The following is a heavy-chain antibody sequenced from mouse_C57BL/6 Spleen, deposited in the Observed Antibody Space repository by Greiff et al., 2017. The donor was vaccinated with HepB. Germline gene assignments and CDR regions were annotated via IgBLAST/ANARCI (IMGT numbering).Heavy chain of an antibody. V-gene: IGHV1-9*01. Sequence: QVQLQQSGAELMKPGASVKLSCKATGYTFTGYWIEWVKQRPGHGLEWIGEILPGSGSTNYNEKFKGKATFTADTSSNTADMQLSSLTTEDSAIYYCAREGGFITTVVAPFDYWGQGTTLTVSS. CDR2: ILPGSGST. D-gene: IGHD1-1*01. CDR1: GYTFTGYW. CDR3: AREGGFITTVVAPFDY. J-gene: IGHJ2*01.